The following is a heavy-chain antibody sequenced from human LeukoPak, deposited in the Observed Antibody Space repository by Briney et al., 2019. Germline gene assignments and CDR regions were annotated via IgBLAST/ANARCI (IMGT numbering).Heavy chain of an antibody. CDR3: ARVGDYVWGMYYLDN. CDR1: GYTFTSYG. CDR2: INPNSGGT. J-gene: IGHJ4*02. D-gene: IGHD3-16*01. V-gene: IGHV1-2*02. Sequence: GPVKVSCKASGYTFTSYGISWVRQAPGQGLEWMGWINPNSGGTNFAQNFQGRVTMTRDTSISTAYMEVSRLRSDDTAVYYCARVGDYVWGMYYLDNWGQGTLVTVSS.